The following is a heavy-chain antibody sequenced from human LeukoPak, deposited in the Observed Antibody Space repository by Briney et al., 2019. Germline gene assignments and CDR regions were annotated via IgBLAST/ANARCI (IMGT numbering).Heavy chain of an antibody. CDR1: GGSFTDYF. CDR3: ARGRAKIVVVHSFHYGMDV. V-gene: IGHV4-34*01. CDR2: INDYTGNT. J-gene: IGHJ6*02. Sequence: SETLSLTCDVFGGSFTDYFWTWIRQSPGKGLEWIGEINDYTGNTNYNPSLNSRVSISLEKSKNQFSLELRSVTAADTAVYYCARGRAKIVVVHSFHYGMDVWGQGTPVTVSS. D-gene: IGHD3-22*01.